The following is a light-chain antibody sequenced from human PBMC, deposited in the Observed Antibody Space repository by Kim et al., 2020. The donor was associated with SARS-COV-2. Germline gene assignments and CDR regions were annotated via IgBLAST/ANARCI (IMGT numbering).Light chain of an antibody. V-gene: IGKV1-27*01. Sequence: ASVGDGVTITCRASQGISSNVAWYQQKPGDVPKLLIYDASALLSGVPSRFSGSGSGTDFTLTISSLQPEDVATYYCQKYNGAPWTFGQGTKVDIK. CDR2: DAS. J-gene: IGKJ1*01. CDR3: QKYNGAPWT. CDR1: QGISSN.